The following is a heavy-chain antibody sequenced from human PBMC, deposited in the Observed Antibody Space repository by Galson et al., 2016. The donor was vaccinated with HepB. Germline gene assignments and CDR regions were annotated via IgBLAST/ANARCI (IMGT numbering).Heavy chain of an antibody. CDR2: IWFDGSNK. D-gene: IGHD6-6*01. CDR3: ARDSSLSARIYYYFYGLDV. Sequence: SLRLSCAASGFTFSSYGIHWVRQAPGKGLEWVAIIWFDGSNKYYVDSVKGRFTIPRDNSKNTVDMQMNSLRAEDTAVYYCARDSSLSARIYYYFYGLDVWGQGTTVTVSS. J-gene: IGHJ6*02. CDR1: GFTFSSYG. V-gene: IGHV3-33*01.